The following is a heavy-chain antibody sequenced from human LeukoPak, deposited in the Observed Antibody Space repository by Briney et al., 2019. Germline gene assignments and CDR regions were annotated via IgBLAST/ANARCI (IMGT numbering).Heavy chain of an antibody. CDR1: GYTFSDYY. CDR2: ISSSGSTI. CDR3: ARDPPVGVDQSSSSYEGFDY. J-gene: IGHJ4*02. D-gene: IGHD6-13*01. Sequence: GGSLTLSCAASGYTFSDYYMSWIRQAPGKGLEWVSYISSSGSTIYYADSEKGRFTISRDNAKNSLYLQMNSLRAEDTAVYYCARDPPVGVDQSSSSYEGFDYWGQGTLVTVSS. V-gene: IGHV3-11*04.